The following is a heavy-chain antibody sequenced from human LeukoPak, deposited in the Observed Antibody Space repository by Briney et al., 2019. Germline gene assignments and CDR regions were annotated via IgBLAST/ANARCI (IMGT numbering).Heavy chain of an antibody. J-gene: IGHJ4*02. D-gene: IGHD6-13*01. CDR3: ARAGVGSSWGNFDY. Sequence: ASVKVSCKVSGYTLTEFSMHWVRQAPGKGLEWMGGLDPEDGETIYAQELQGRVTMTKDTSTDTAYMELSSLRSEDTAVYYCARAGVGSSWGNFDYWGQGTLVTVSS. V-gene: IGHV1-24*01. CDR2: LDPEDGET. CDR1: GYTLTEFS.